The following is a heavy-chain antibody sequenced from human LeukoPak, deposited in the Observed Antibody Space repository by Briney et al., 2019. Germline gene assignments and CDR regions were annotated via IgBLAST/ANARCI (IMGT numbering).Heavy chain of an antibody. J-gene: IGHJ4*02. CDR3: ASWRAGYFDY. Sequence: SETLSLTCTVVGGSISDNYWTWIRQRPGKERKWIGYIYYQGTTNYNPSLRSRVTISVDTSTSHFSLKLSSVTAADTAFYYCASWRAGYFDYWGQGILVTVSS. CDR2: IYYQGTT. CDR1: GGSISDNY. V-gene: IGHV4-59*01. D-gene: IGHD3-3*01.